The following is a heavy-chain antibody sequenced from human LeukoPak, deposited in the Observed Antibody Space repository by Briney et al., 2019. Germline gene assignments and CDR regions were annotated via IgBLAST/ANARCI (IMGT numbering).Heavy chain of an antibody. Sequence: PSETLSLTCTVSGGSISSYYWSWIRQPPGKGLEWIGYIHYSGSTNYNPSLKSRVTISVDTSKNQFSLKLSSVTAADTAVYYCASWGGRGYSGSYDDAFDIWGQGTMVTVSS. D-gene: IGHD1-26*01. CDR3: ASWGGRGYSGSYDDAFDI. V-gene: IGHV4-59*01. J-gene: IGHJ3*02. CDR1: GGSISSYY. CDR2: IHYSGST.